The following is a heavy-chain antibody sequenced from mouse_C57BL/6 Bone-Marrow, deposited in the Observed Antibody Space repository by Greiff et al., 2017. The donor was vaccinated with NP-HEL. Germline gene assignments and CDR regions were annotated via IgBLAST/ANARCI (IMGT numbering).Heavy chain of an antibody. Sequence: QVQLKQPGAELVKPGASVKLSCKASGYTFTSYWMHWVKQRPGQGLEWIGMIHPNSGSTNYNEKFKSKATLTVDKSSSTAYMQLSSLTSEDSAVYYCARHGSSLYYFDYWGQGTTLTVSS. D-gene: IGHD1-1*01. J-gene: IGHJ2*01. V-gene: IGHV1-64*01. CDR3: ARHGSSLYYFDY. CDR1: GYTFTSYW. CDR2: IHPNSGST.